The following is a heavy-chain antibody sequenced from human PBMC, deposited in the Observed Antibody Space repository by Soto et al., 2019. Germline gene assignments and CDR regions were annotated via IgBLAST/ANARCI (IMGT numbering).Heavy chain of an antibody. Sequence: QVQLVQSEAEVKKPGSSVKVSCKASGGTVSSYAISWVRQAPGQGLEWMGGIIPIFGTANYAQKFQGRVTITADKSTSTAYMELSSLRSEDTAVYYCARVSPGGYCSRTSCYPAYGMDVWGPGTTVTVSS. CDR2: IIPIFGTA. J-gene: IGHJ6*02. CDR3: ARVSPGGYCSRTSCYPAYGMDV. CDR1: GGTVSSYA. D-gene: IGHD2-2*01. V-gene: IGHV1-69*06.